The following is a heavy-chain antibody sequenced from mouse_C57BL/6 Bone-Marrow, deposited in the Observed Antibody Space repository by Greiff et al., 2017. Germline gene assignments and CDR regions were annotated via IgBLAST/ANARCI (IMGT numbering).Heavy chain of an antibody. CDR3: ARMMDDGYLDY. Sequence: QVTLKECGPGILQPSQTLSLTCSFSGFSLSTFGMGVGWIRQPSGKGLEWLAHIWWDDDKYYNPALKSRLTISKDTSNNQVFLKSANVDTADTATYYCARMMDDGYLDYWGQGTTLTVSS. CDR1: GFSLSTFGMG. V-gene: IGHV8-8*01. CDR2: IWWDDDK. D-gene: IGHD2-3*01. J-gene: IGHJ2*01.